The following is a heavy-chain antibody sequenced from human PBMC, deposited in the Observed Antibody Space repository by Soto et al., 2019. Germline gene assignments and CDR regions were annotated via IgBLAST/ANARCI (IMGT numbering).Heavy chain of an antibody. CDR2: IGIGSSTK. Sequence: EVDLVESGGGLVQSGGSLRLSCAASGFTFRNYGMNWVRQAPGKGLEWVSYIGIGSSTKYYADSVKGRFTISRDNAKNSLYLQMNSLRAGDTAVYYCARDQLYYNDISGRPLNAFDVWGQGTMVTVSS. V-gene: IGHV3-48*01. J-gene: IGHJ3*01. CDR3: ARDQLYYNDISGRPLNAFDV. CDR1: GFTFRNYG. D-gene: IGHD3-22*01.